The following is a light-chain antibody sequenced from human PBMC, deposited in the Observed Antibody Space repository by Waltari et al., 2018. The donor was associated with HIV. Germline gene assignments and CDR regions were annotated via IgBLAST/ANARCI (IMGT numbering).Light chain of an antibody. CDR3: QQYFSTPPT. V-gene: IGKV4-1*01. Sequence: DIVLTQSPVSLAVSLGERATVNCRLTHSILYNSNNNSYLGWYQQNPGQPPKLLICWASARASWTTDRFTGSGSGTDFALTISSLQAEDAAVYYCQQYFSTPPTFGRGTKVEIK. J-gene: IGKJ4*01. CDR1: HSILYNSNNNSY. CDR2: WAS.